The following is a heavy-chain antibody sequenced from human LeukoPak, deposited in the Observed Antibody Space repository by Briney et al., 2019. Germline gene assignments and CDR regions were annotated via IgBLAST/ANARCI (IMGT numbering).Heavy chain of an antibody. CDR3: ARSYDVNLDY. J-gene: IGHJ4*02. CDR2: ISSSGSTI. D-gene: IGHD1-1*01. V-gene: IGHV3-48*03. CDR1: GFTFSSYE. Sequence: GGSLRLSCAASGFTFSSYEMNWVRQAPGKGLEWVSYISSSGSTIYYADSVKGRFTISRDNAKNSLYSQMNSLRAEDTAVYYCARSYDVNLDYWGQGTLVTVSS.